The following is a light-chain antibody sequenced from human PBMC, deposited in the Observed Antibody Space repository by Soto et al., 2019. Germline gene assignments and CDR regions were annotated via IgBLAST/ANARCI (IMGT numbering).Light chain of an antibody. Sequence: EIVLTQSPGTLSLSPGERATLSCRASQSLSNNIYLAWYQQKPGQAPRLLIYGASSRATGIPDRISGGGSGTDFTLTITGLEPEDLAVYYCQQYGSSPPFTFGQGTRLEIK. CDR1: QSLSNNIY. CDR2: GAS. V-gene: IGKV3-20*01. J-gene: IGKJ5*01. CDR3: QQYGSSPPFT.